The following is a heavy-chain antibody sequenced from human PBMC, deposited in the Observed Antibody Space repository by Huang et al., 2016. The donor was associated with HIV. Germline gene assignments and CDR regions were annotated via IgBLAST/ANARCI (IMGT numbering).Heavy chain of an antibody. CDR1: GFTFSSYD. J-gene: IGHJ4*02. D-gene: IGHD6-13*01. V-gene: IGHV3-30*18. CDR3: AKGGSAAAVLDF. CDR2: ISYDAKTK. Sequence: GSLRISCAASGFTFSSYDMHWVRQAPGKGLEWVAVISYDAKTKYYADSVKGRFSISRDNSKTTVYLQLNSLRVEDTAVYYCAKGGSAAAVLDFWGQGTLVTVSS.